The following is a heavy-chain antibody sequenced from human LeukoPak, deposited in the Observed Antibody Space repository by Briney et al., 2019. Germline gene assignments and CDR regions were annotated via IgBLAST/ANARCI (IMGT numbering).Heavy chain of an antibody. Sequence: SVKVSCKASGGTFSSYAISWVRQAPGQGLEWMGGIIPIFGTANYAQKFQGRVTITADESTSTAYMELSSLRSEDTAVYYCALERAVGATIPWFDPWGQGTLVTVSS. D-gene: IGHD1-26*01. V-gene: IGHV1-69*13. CDR1: GGTFSSYA. CDR2: IIPIFGTA. CDR3: ALERAVGATIPWFDP. J-gene: IGHJ5*02.